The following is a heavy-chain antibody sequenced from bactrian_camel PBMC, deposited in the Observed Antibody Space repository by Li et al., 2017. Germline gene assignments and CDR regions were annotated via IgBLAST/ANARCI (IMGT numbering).Heavy chain of an antibody. Sequence: HVQLVESGGAAVLAGGSLRLSCAADEYSLSTLCMAWFLKVPGEERHRDGVAAIGGDGTWYASSVAGRFTISKDNAKNTLDLQIDSLQPEDTAMYYCAVLSQFNHCRGVLVGIWQQYASWGQGTQVTVS. D-gene: IGHD5*01. J-gene: IGHJ4*01. CDR1: EYSLSTLC. CDR3: AVLSQFNHCRGVLVGIWQQYAS. V-gene: IGHV3S1*01. CDR2: AAIGGDGT.